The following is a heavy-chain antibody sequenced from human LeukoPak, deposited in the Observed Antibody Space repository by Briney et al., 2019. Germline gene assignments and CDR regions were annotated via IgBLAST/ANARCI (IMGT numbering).Heavy chain of an antibody. Sequence: SETLSLTCTVSGGSITSYYWSWIRQPPGKGLEWIGYIYFSGSTNYNPSLKSRVTISVDTSRNQFSLKLSSVTAADTALYYCARATTAYCTGGICPNFDYWGQGTLVTVSS. D-gene: IGHD2-8*02. CDR2: IYFSGST. J-gene: IGHJ4*02. CDR1: GGSITSYY. V-gene: IGHV4-59*01. CDR3: ARATTAYCTGGICPNFDY.